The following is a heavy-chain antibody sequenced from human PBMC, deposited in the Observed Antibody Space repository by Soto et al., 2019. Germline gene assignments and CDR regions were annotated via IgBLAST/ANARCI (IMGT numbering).Heavy chain of an antibody. D-gene: IGHD1-26*01. CDR2: SRNKANSYST. CDR1: GFTFGDHY. CDR3: ARFSGSYTRGLDY. J-gene: IGHJ4*02. V-gene: IGHV3-72*01. Sequence: EVQLVESGGGLVQPGGSLRLSCAASGFTFGDHYMDWVRQAPGKGLEWVGRSRNKANSYSTEYAASVKGRFSISRDESKNSLHLQMNSLKTEDTAAYYCARFSGSYTRGLDYWGQGTLVTVSS.